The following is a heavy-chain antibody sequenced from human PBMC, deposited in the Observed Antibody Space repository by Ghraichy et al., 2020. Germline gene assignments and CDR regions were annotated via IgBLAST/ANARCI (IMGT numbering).Heavy chain of an antibody. CDR2: IFYSGNT. Sequence: SETLSLTCTVSGGSISTTSYHWGWVRQPPGKGLEWIGSIFYSGNTYYSLSLQSRVTIPVDTSKNRFSLTLSSMTAADTAVYFCTREAAGAADYWGQGTLVTVSS. D-gene: IGHD6-25*01. CDR1: GGSISTTSYH. CDR3: TREAAGAADY. V-gene: IGHV4-39*02. J-gene: IGHJ4*02.